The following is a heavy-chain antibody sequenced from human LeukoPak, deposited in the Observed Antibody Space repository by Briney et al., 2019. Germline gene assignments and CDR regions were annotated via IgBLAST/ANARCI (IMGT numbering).Heavy chain of an antibody. V-gene: IGHV4-31*03. CDR2: IYYSGST. CDR3: ARDDNSSGYS. Sequence: SETLSLTCTVSGGSISSGGYYWSWIRQHPGKGLEWIGYIYYSGSTYYNPSLKSRVTISVDTSKIQFSLKLSSVTAADTAVYYCARDDNSSGYSWGQGTLVTVSS. J-gene: IGHJ5*02. D-gene: IGHD3-22*01. CDR1: GGSISSGGYY.